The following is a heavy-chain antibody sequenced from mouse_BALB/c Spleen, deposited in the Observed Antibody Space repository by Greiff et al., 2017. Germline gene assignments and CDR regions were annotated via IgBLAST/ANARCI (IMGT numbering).Heavy chain of an antibody. D-gene: IGHD1-1*01. V-gene: IGHV1S127*01. Sequence: VQLQQPGAELVKPGASVKMSCKASGYTFTSYWMHWVKQRPGQGLEWIGTIDPSDSYTSYNQKFKGKATLTVDTSSSTAYMQLSSLTSEDSAVYYCTRCRYGSFYYFDYWGQGTTLTVSS. CDR2: IDPSDSYT. J-gene: IGHJ2*01. CDR1: GYTFTSYW. CDR3: TRCRYGSFYYFDY.